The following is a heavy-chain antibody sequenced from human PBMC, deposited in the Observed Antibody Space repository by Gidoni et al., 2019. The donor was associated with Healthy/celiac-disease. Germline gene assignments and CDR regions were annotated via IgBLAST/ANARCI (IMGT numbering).Heavy chain of an antibody. J-gene: IGHJ5*02. CDR2: INHSGST. D-gene: IGHD6-19*01. CDR3: ARAVKYSSGWYRVSWFDP. CDR1: GGSFSGSY. V-gene: IGHV4-34*01. Sequence: QVQLQQWGAGLLKPSETLSLTCAVYGGSFSGSYWSWIRQPPGKGLEWIGEINHSGSTNYNPSLKSRVTISVDTSKNQFSLKLSSVTAADTAVYYCARAVKYSSGWYRVSWFDPWGQGTLVTVSS.